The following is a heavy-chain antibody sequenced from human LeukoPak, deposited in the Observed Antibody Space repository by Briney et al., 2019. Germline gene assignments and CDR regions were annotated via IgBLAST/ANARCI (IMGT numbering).Heavy chain of an antibody. CDR3: ARETGSAVGSTDFDY. CDR2: ISYDGSNK. V-gene: IGHV3-30-3*01. Sequence: PGGSLRLSCAASGFTFSSYAMHWVCQAPGKGLEWVAVISYDGSNKYYADSVKGRFTISRDNSKNTLYLQMNSLRAEDTTVYYCARETGSAVGSTDFDYWGQGTLVTVSS. J-gene: IGHJ4*02. D-gene: IGHD4-17*01. CDR1: GFTFSSYA.